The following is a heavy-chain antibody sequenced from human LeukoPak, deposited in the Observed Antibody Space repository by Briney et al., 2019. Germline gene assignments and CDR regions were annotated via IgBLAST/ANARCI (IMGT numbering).Heavy chain of an antibody. Sequence: TASETLSLTCTVSGGSISSSSYYWGWIRQPPGKGLEWIGSIYYSGSTNYNPSLKSRVTISVDTSKNQFSLKLSSVTAADTAVYYCARGRGITIFGVVIQSWYFDYWGQGTLVTVSS. D-gene: IGHD3-3*01. J-gene: IGHJ4*02. V-gene: IGHV4-39*07. CDR2: IYYSGST. CDR1: GGSISSSSYY. CDR3: ARGRGITIFGVVIQSWYFDY.